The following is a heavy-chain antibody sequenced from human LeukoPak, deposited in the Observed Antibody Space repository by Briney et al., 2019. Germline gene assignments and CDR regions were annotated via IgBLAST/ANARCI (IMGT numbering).Heavy chain of an antibody. D-gene: IGHD3-22*01. J-gene: IGHJ5*02. CDR3: ARAPADYYDSSGYYGGHWFDP. Sequence: SETLSLTCTVSGGSISSSSYYWGWIRQPPGKGLEWIGSIYYSGSTYYNPSLKSRVTISVDTSKNQFSLKLSSVTAADTAVYYCARAPADYYDSSGYYGGHWFDPWGQGTLVTVSS. CDR1: GGSISSSSYY. CDR2: IYYSGST. V-gene: IGHV4-39*07.